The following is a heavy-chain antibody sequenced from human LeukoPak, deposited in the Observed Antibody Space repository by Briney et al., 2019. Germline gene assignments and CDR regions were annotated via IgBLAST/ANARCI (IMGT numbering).Heavy chain of an antibody. CDR1: GFTFSSYA. V-gene: IGHV3-23*01. J-gene: IGHJ4*02. Sequence: GGSLRLSCAASGFTFSSYAMSWVRQAPGKGLEWVSAISGSGGSTYYADSVKGRFTISRDNAKNSLYLQMNSLRAEDTAVYYCATSTDGYFDYWGQGTLVTVSS. CDR2: ISGSGGST. D-gene: IGHD2-2*01. CDR3: ATSTDGYFDY.